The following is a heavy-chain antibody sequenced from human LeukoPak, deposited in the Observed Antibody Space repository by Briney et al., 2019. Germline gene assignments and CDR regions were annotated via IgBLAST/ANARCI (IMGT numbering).Heavy chain of an antibody. CDR3: ARDGYSSGHLDSHFDY. CDR2: IYSGGST. CDR1: GFTVSSNY. J-gene: IGHJ4*02. D-gene: IGHD6-19*01. V-gene: IGHV3-66*01. Sequence: GGSLRLSCAASGFTVSSNYMSWVRQAPGKGLEWVSVIYSGGSTYYADSVKGRFTISRDNSKNTLYLQMNSLRAEDTAVYYCARDGYSSGHLDSHFDYWGQGTLVTVSS.